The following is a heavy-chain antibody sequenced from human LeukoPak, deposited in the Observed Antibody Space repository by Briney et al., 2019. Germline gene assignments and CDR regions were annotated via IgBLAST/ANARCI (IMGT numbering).Heavy chain of an antibody. V-gene: IGHV3-23*01. CDR2: ISGSGETT. J-gene: IGHJ4*02. CDR1: GFTFSSNA. Sequence: PGGSLRLSCAASGFTFSSNAMSWVRQAPGKGLEWVSTISGSGETTYYADSVKGRYTISRDKTKNTLYLQMNSLRAEDTAIYYCAQAPSVPAASEWGQGTLVTVSS. CDR3: AQAPSVPAASE. D-gene: IGHD2-2*01.